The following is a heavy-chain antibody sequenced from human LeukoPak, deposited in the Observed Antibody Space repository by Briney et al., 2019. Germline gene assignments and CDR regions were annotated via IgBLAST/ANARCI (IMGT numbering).Heavy chain of an antibody. CDR1: GFTFSSYG. CDR3: ARDERLLSFLK. J-gene: IGHJ4*02. CDR2: ISGSGGST. V-gene: IGHV3-23*01. Sequence: GGTLRLSCAASGFTFSSYGMSWVRQAPGKGLEWVSAISGSGGSTYYADSVKGRFTISRDNSKNTLYLQMNSLRAEDTAIYYCARDERLLSFLKWGQGTLVTVSS. D-gene: IGHD3-3*01.